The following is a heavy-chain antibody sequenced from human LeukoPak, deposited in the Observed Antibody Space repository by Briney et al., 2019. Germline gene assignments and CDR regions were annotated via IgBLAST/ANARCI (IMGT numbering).Heavy chain of an antibody. Sequence: GGSLRLSCAASGFTFSSYGMHWVRQAPGKGLEWVAVIWYDGSNKYYADSVKGRFTIPRDNSKNTLYLQMNSLRAEDTAVYYCAREGGGSYYYFDYWGQGTLVTVSS. CDR2: IWYDGSNK. CDR1: GFTFSSYG. D-gene: IGHD1-26*01. V-gene: IGHV3-33*01. J-gene: IGHJ4*02. CDR3: AREGGGSYYYFDY.